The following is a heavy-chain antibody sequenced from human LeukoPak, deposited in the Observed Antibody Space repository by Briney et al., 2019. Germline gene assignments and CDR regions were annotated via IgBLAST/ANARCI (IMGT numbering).Heavy chain of an antibody. CDR3: AKNQYYGSGSWYY. CDR2: ISGSGGST. J-gene: IGHJ4*02. D-gene: IGHD3-10*01. Sequence: PGGSLRLSCAASGVTFSGDAMNWVRQAQGKGLECVSAISGSGGSTYYADSVKGRFTISRDNSKSTLYLQMNSLSAEDTAVYYCAKNQYYGSGSWYYWGQGTLVTVSS. V-gene: IGHV3-23*01. CDR1: GVTFSGDA.